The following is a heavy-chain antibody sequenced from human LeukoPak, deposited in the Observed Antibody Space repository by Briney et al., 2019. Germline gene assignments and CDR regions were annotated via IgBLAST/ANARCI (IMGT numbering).Heavy chain of an antibody. Sequence: GASVKVSCKASGYTFTGYYMHWVRQAPGQGLEWMGWINPNSGGTNYAQKFQGRVTMTRDTSISTAYMELSRLRSDDTAVYYCARVLQGATGVYYYYYMDVWGKGTTVTVSS. CDR2: INPNSGGT. D-gene: IGHD4-23*01. CDR1: GYTFTGYY. V-gene: IGHV1-2*02. CDR3: ARVLQGATGVYYYYYMDV. J-gene: IGHJ6*03.